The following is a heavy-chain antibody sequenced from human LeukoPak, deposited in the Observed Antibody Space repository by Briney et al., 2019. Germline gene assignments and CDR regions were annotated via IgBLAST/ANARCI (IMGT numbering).Heavy chain of an antibody. J-gene: IGHJ6*03. CDR2: INPSGGST. CDR3: ARDGSGSYYSWDYYYYMDV. Sequence: GASVKVSCKAFGYTFTSNYMHWVRQAPGQGLEWMGIINPSGGSTSYAQKFQGRVTMTRDTSTSTVYMELSSLRSEDTAVYYCARDGSGSYYSWDYYYYMDVWGKGTTVTISS. D-gene: IGHD3-10*01. V-gene: IGHV1-46*01. CDR1: GYTFTSNY.